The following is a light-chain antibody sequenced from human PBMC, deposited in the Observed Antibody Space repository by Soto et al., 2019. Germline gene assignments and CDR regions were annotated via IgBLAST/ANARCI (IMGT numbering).Light chain of an antibody. CDR1: QSVSSY. V-gene: IGKV3-11*01. CDR2: DAS. J-gene: IGKJ4*01. Sequence: EIVLTQSPATLSLSPGERATLSCRASQSVSSYLAWYQQKPGQAPRLLIDDASNRATGIPARFSGSGSGTDFTLTISSLEPEDFAVYYCQQRSNWTFGGGTKVEIK. CDR3: QQRSNWT.